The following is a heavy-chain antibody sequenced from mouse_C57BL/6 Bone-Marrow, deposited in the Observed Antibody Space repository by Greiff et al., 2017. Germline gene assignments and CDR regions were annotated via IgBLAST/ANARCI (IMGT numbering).Heavy chain of an antibody. D-gene: IGHD1-2*01. CDR2: IDPADSYT. Sequence: VQLQQPGAELVKPGASVKLSCKASGYTFTSYWMQWVKQRPGQGLEWIGEIDPADSYTNYNQKFKGKATLTVDTSSSTAYMQLCSLTSEDSAVYDCARPDYYGPRDYWGQGTSVTVSS. V-gene: IGHV1-50*01. CDR1: GYTFTSYW. J-gene: IGHJ4*01. CDR3: ARPDYYGPRDY.